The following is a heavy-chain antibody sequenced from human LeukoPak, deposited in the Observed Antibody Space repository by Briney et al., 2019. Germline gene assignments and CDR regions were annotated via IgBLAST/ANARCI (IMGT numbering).Heavy chain of an antibody. CDR1: GGSISSYY. Sequence: SETLSLTCTVSGGSISSYYWSWIRQPPGKGLEWIGFIYTSGSTNYNPSLRSRVTISVDTSKNQFSLKLSSGTAADTAVYYCARHPHSSSINWFDPWGQGTLVTVSS. CDR3: ARHPHSSSINWFDP. J-gene: IGHJ5*02. D-gene: IGHD6-6*01. V-gene: IGHV4-4*09. CDR2: IYTSGST.